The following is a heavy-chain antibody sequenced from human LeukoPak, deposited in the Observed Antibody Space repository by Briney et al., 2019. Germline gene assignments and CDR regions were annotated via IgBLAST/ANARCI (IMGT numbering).Heavy chain of an antibody. V-gene: IGHV3-30-3*01. CDR2: ISYDGSNK. Sequence: PGGSLRLSCAASGFTFSSYAMHWVRQAPGKGLEWVAVISYDGSNKYYADSVKGRFTISRDNSKNTLYLRMNSLRAEDTAVYYCARDPYSSSGGFDYWGQGTLVTVSS. CDR3: ARDPYSSSGGFDY. CDR1: GFTFSSYA. D-gene: IGHD6-13*01. J-gene: IGHJ4*02.